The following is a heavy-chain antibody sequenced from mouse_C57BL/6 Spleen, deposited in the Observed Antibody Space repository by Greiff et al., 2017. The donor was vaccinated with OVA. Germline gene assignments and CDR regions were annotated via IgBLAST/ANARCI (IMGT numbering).Heavy chain of an antibody. J-gene: IGHJ2*01. CDR2: INPNNGGT. CDR1: GYTFTDYN. V-gene: IGHV1-18*01. CDR3: ARGVYYYGSSRYYFDY. D-gene: IGHD1-1*01. Sequence: DVQLQQSGPELVKPGASVKIPCKASGYTFTDYNMDWVKQSHGKSLEWIGDINPNNGGTIYNQKFKGKATLTVDKSSSTAYMELRSLTSEDTAVYYCARGVYYYGSSRYYFDYWGQGTTLTVSS.